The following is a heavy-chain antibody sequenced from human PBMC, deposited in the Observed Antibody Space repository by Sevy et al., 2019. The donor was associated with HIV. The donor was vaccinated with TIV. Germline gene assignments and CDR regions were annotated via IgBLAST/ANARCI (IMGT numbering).Heavy chain of an antibody. CDR1: GGSISRCSYD. D-gene: IGHD3-10*01. V-gene: IGHV4-39*01. CDR3: ARHGSLVDRAFDY. J-gene: IGHJ4*02. CDR2: IYYSGSS. Sequence: SETLSLTCIVSGGSISRCSYDWGWIRPPPGKGLEGVGSIYYSGSSYHNPSLKGGVTISVDTSKNQFSLIVNSVTAADTAVYYCARHGSLVDRAFDYWGQGTLVTVSS.